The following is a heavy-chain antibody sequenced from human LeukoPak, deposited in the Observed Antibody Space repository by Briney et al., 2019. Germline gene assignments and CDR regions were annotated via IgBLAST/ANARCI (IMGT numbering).Heavy chain of an antibody. CDR2: ISWNSGSI. J-gene: IGHJ4*02. CDR3: ANVLNTAMASGGLFDY. CDR1: GFTFDDYA. Sequence: GGSLRLSCAASGFTFDDYAMHWVRQAPGKGLEWVSGISWNSGSIGYADSVKGRFTISRDNAKNSLYLQMNSLRAEDMALYYCANVLNTAMASGGLFDYSGQGTLVTVSS. V-gene: IGHV3-9*03. D-gene: IGHD5-18*01.